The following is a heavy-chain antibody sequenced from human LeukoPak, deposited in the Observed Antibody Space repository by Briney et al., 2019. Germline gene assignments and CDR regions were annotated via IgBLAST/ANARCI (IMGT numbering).Heavy chain of an antibody. D-gene: IGHD3-22*01. CDR3: AKEYDSSGCYYSFDY. V-gene: IGHV3-23*01. Sequence: GGSLRLSCAASGFTFSSYAMSWVRQAPGKGLEWVSAISGSGGSTYYADSVKGRFTISRDNSKNTLYLQMNSLRAEGTAVYYCAKEYDSSGCYYSFDYWGQGTLVTVSS. CDR1: GFTFSSYA. CDR2: ISGSGGST. J-gene: IGHJ4*02.